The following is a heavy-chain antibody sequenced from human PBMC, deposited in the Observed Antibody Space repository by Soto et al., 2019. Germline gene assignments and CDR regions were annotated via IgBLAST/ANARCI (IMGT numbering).Heavy chain of an antibody. D-gene: IGHD4-17*01. CDR1: GFTFDDYG. Sequence: GGSLRLSCAASGFTFDDYGMSWVRQAPGKGLEWVSGINWNGGSTGYADSVKGRFTISRDNAKNSLYLQMNSLRAEDTALYYCARESSYGDYVGYFDYWGQGTLVTVSS. J-gene: IGHJ4*02. CDR3: ARESSYGDYVGYFDY. V-gene: IGHV3-20*04. CDR2: INWNGGST.